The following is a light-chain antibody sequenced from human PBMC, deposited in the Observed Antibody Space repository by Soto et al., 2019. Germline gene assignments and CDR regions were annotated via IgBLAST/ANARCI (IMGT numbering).Light chain of an antibody. CDR3: QQYESTPPT. Sequence: DIVMTQSPDSLAVSLGERATINCKSSQSVLYSSNNKNYLAWYQQRPRQPPKLLIDWASTRESGVPDRFSGTGSVTDFTLTITSLQAEDVAVYYCQQYESTPPTFGQGTKLEIK. CDR2: WAS. V-gene: IGKV4-1*01. CDR1: QSVLYSSNNKNY. J-gene: IGKJ2*01.